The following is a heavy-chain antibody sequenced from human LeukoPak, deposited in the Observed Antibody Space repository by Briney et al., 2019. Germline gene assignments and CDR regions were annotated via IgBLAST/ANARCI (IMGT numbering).Heavy chain of an antibody. D-gene: IGHD6-13*01. CDR1: GFTFSSYG. V-gene: IGHV3-30*02. J-gene: IGHJ4*02. Sequence: PGGSLRLSCAASGFTFSSYGMPWVRQAPGKGLEWVAFIRYDGSNKYYADSVKGRFTISRDNSKNTLYLQMNSLRAEDTAMYYCAKDRSSSWYGDYFDYWGQGTLVTVSS. CDR2: IRYDGSNK. CDR3: AKDRSSSWYGDYFDY.